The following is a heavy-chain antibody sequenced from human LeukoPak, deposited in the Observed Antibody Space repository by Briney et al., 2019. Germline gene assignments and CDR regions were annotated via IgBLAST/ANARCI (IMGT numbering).Heavy chain of an antibody. CDR2: ISYDGSNK. J-gene: IGHJ6*02. CDR3: AKESYSSSWCWGYYYYYGMDV. CDR1: GFTFSSYG. D-gene: IGHD6-13*01. Sequence: PGRSLRLSCAASGFTFSSYGMHWVRQAPGKGLEWVAVISYDGSNKYYADSVKGRFTISRDNSKNTLYLQMNSLRAEDTAVYYCAKESYSSSWCWGYYYYYGMDVWGQGTTVTVSS. V-gene: IGHV3-30*18.